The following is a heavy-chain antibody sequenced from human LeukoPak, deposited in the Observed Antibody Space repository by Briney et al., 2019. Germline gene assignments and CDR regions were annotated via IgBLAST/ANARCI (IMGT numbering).Heavy chain of an antibody. J-gene: IGHJ4*02. V-gene: IGHV4-59*01. Sequence: KSSETLSLTCTVSGGSISSYYWSWIRQPPGKGLEWIGYIYYSGSTNYNPSLKSRVTISVDTSKNQFSLKLSSVTAADTAVYYCARRDSGSYFSAVYFDHWGQGLLATVSS. D-gene: IGHD1-26*01. CDR1: GGSISSYY. CDR3: ARRDSGSYFSAVYFDH. CDR2: IYYSGST.